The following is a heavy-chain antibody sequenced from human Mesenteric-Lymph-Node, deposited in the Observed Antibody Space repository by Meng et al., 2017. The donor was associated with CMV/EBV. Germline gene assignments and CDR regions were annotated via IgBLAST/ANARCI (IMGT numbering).Heavy chain of an antibody. J-gene: IGHJ4*02. CDR2: INPKTGGR. CDR1: GYPFIDYY. CDR3: ARDRDTDWYSPFDY. V-gene: IGHV1-2*06. D-gene: IGHD3-9*01. Sequence: QVHLVQSGAEGKKPGASVRGSCKASGYPFIDYYINWVRQAPGHGLEWMGRINPKTGGRSYAQNFQGRVTMTRDTSINTAYMEVNRLNSDDTAMYYCARDRDTDWYSPFDYWGPGTLVTVSS.